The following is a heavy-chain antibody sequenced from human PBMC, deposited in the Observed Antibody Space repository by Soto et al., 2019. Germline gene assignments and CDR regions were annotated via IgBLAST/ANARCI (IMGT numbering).Heavy chain of an antibody. Sequence: QVQLVESGGGVVQPGRSLRLSCAGSGFIFSNYGMHWVRQAPGKGLEWVAFISYDGSDILYADSVKGRFTISRDNSKSTLFLHMNRPRAEDTAVYFCAFVRVADSPLDHWGQGSLVTVSS. V-gene: IGHV3-30*03. J-gene: IGHJ4*02. CDR3: AFVRVADSPLDH. CDR2: ISYDGSDI. CDR1: GFIFSNYG. D-gene: IGHD3-10*02.